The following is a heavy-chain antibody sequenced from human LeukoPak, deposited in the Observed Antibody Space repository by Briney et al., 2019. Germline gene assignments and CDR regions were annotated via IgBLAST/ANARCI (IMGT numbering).Heavy chain of an antibody. CDR3: AKTMSPYYYDSSGF. CDR1: GFTFSTYG. J-gene: IGHJ4*02. D-gene: IGHD3-22*01. V-gene: IGHV3-30*02. Sequence: GALRLSCAASGFTFSTYGMHWVRQAPGKGLEWVAFIRYDGNNKYYADSVKGRFTISRDNSMNTLYLQMNSLRAEDTAVYYCAKTMSPYYYDSSGFWGQGTLVTVSS. CDR2: IRYDGNNK.